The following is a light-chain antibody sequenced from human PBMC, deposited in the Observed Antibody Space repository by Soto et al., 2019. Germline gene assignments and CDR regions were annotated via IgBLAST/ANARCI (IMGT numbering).Light chain of an antibody. J-gene: IGKJ1*01. CDR1: QSVSSSY. V-gene: IGKV3-20*01. Sequence: ENVLTQSPGTLSLSPGERATLSCRASQSVSSSYLAWYQQKPGQAPRLLIYGASSRASGIPDRFSGSGSGTDFTLTISRLEPEDFAVYYCQQYGSSLPWTFGQGTKVDTK. CDR2: GAS. CDR3: QQYGSSLPWT.